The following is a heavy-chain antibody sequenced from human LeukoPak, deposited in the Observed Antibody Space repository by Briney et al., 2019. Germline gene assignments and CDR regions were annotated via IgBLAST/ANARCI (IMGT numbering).Heavy chain of an antibody. J-gene: IGHJ4*02. V-gene: IGHV3-23*01. CDR3: ARVDASSLSRARFDY. Sequence: GGSLRLSCAASGVTFTRYAVNWVRQAPGKGVERVSDFIGDCTFIYYSESVQRPFTTSRDNSKSTVYLQMNSLIPEYTAIYYCARVDASSLSRARFDYWGPGTLVTVSS. CDR2: FIGDCTFI. CDR1: GVTFTRYA. D-gene: IGHD6-6*01.